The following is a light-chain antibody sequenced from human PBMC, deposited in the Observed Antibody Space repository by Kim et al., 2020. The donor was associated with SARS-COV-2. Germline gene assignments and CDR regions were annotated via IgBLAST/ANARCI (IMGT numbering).Light chain of an antibody. CDR3: LQYQDWPPWT. CDR1: QGVATK. J-gene: IGKJ1*01. Sequence: SPGERATLSGRASQGVATKAAWYQQKPGQSPRLLWYGASSGAIVIPARFGGSGSGKEFTLTISSLQSEDVAIYYCLQYQDWPPWTFGKGTKVDIK. V-gene: IGKV3-15*01. CDR2: GAS.